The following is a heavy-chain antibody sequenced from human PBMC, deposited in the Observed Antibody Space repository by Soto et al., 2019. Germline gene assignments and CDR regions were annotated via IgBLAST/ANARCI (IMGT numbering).Heavy chain of an antibody. CDR3: ARVAGEYYYGMDV. D-gene: IGHD3-10*01. Sequence: ASVKVSFKASGYTFTGYYMHWLRQAPGQGLEWMGWINPNSGCTNYAQKFQGWVTMTRDTSISTAYMELSRLRSDDTAVYYCARVAGEYYYGMDVWGQGTTVTVSS. J-gene: IGHJ6*02. CDR2: INPNSGCT. CDR1: GYTFTGYY. V-gene: IGHV1-2*04.